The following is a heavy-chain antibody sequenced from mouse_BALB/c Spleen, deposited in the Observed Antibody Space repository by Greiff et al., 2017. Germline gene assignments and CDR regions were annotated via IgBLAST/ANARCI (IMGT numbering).Heavy chain of an antibody. Sequence: EVKLQESGAELVRPGALVKLSCKASGFNIKDYYMHWVKQRPEQGLEWIGWIDPENGNTIYDPKFQGKASITADTSSNTAYLQLSSLTSEDTAVYYCARLLRLLYAMDYWGQGTSVTVSS. CDR3: ARLLRLLYAMDY. CDR2: IDPENGNT. D-gene: IGHD1-2*01. CDR1: GFNIKDYY. J-gene: IGHJ4*01. V-gene: IGHV14-1*02.